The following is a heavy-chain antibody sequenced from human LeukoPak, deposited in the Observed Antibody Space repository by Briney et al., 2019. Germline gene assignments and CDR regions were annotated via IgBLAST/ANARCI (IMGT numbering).Heavy chain of an antibody. CDR2: IYYSGST. Sequence: SETLSLTCTVSGGSISSGDYYWGWIRQPPGKGLEWIGYIYYSGSTYYNPSLKSRVTISVDTSKNQFSLKLSSVTAADTAVYYCARVGAAAGTWFDPWGQGTLVTVSS. CDR1: GGSISSGDYY. D-gene: IGHD6-13*01. J-gene: IGHJ5*02. CDR3: ARVGAAAGTWFDP. V-gene: IGHV4-30-4*01.